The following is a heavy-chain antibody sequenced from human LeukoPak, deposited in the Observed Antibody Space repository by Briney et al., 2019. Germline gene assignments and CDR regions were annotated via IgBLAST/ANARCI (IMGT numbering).Heavy chain of an antibody. CDR2: IIPIFGTA. V-gene: IGHV1-69*13. J-gene: IGHJ4*02. Sequence: SVKVSCKASGGTFSSYAISWVRQAPGQGLEWMGGIIPIFGTANYAQKFQGRVTITADESTSTAYMELSSLRSEDTAVYYCARGRGFVVVPAAPLDYWGQGTLVTVSS. CDR3: ARGRGFVVVPAAPLDY. D-gene: IGHD2-2*01. CDR1: GGTFSSYA.